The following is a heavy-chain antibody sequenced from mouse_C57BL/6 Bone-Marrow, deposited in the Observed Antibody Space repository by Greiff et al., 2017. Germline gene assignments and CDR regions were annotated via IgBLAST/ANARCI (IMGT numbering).Heavy chain of an antibody. Sequence: EVKLMESGAELVRPGASVKLSCTASGFNIKDDYIHWVKQWPEQGLEWIGWIDPEIGDTEYASKFQGKATITSDTYSTTAYLQLSSLTSEDTAVYYCSSFDGNYFDFWGQGTPLTVAS. CDR2: IDPEIGDT. V-gene: IGHV14-4*01. CDR3: SSFDGNYFDF. D-gene: IGHD2-3*01. CDR1: GFNIKDDY. J-gene: IGHJ2*01.